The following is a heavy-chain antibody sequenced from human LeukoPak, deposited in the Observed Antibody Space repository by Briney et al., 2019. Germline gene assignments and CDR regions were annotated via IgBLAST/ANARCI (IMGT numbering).Heavy chain of an antibody. CDR2: IIPILGIA. D-gene: IGHD1-26*01. V-gene: IGHV1-69*04. CDR3: ARDRLGATIVYYYYGMDV. J-gene: IGHJ6*02. CDR1: GGTFSSYA. Sequence: SVKVSCKASGGTFSSYAISWARQAPGQGLEWMGRIIPILGIANYAQKFQGRVTITADKSTSTAYMELSSLRSEDTAVYYCARDRLGATIVYYYYGMDVWGQGTTVTVSS.